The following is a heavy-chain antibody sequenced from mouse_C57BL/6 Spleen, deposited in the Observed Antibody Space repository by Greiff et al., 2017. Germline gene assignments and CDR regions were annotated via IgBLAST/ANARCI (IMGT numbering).Heavy chain of an antibody. D-gene: IGHD2-4*01. CDR2: IYPGDGDT. CDR3: ARLLMITTRYFDV. CDR1: GYAFSSSW. Sequence: VQLQQSGPELVKPGASVKISCKASGYAFSSSWMNWVKQRPGKGLEWIGRIYPGDGDTNYNGKFKGKDTLTADKSSSTAYMQLSSLTSEDSAVYFCARLLMITTRYFDVWGTGTTVTVSS. J-gene: IGHJ1*03. V-gene: IGHV1-82*01.